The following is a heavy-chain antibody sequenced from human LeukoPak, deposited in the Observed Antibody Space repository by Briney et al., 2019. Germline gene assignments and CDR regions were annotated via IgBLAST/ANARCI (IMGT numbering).Heavy chain of an antibody. CDR3: ARHFGSGSKKYYFDY. J-gene: IGHJ4*02. CDR1: GGSISSGSYY. Sequence: PSETLSLTCTVSGGSISSGSYYWSWIRQPAGTGLEWIGRIYTSGSTYYNPSLESRVTISVDTSKNQFSLKLTSVTAADTAVYCCARHFGSGSKKYYFDYWGQGTLVTVSS. CDR2: IYTSGST. V-gene: IGHV4-61*02. D-gene: IGHD3-10*01.